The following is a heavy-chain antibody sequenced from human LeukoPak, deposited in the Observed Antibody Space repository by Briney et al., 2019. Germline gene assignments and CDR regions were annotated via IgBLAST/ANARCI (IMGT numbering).Heavy chain of an antibody. CDR3: ARGYSSSWYFNWFDP. J-gene: IGHJ5*02. Sequence: SETLSLTCTVSGGSIRSYHWSWIRQPPGKRLEWIGYIYDSGSTNYNPSLKSRVTISVDTSKNQFSLKLTSVTAADTAVYYCARGYSSSWYFNWFDPWGQGTLVTVSS. V-gene: IGHV4-59*08. CDR1: GGSIRSYH. CDR2: IYDSGST. D-gene: IGHD6-13*01.